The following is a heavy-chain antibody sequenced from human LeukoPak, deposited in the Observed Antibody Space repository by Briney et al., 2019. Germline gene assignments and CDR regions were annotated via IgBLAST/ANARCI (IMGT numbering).Heavy chain of an antibody. CDR1: GGSISSGGYY. J-gene: IGHJ4*02. CDR3: ARNYDDYGDSYYFDY. CDR2: IHYSGST. V-gene: IGHV4-31*03. Sequence: SETPSLTCTVSGGSISSGGYYWTWIRQHPGKGLEWIGYIHYSGSTYYNPSLKSRVTISVDTSKNQFSLMLSSVTAADTAVYYCARNYDDYGDSYYFDYWGQGTLVTVSS. D-gene: IGHD4-17*01.